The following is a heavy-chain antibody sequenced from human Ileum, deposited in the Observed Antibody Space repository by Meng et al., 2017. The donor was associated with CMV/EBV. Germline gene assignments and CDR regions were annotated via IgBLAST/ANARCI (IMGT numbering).Heavy chain of an antibody. CDR2: IYTSGTT. Sequence: QVLLRGSGPGLVKTSETLSLTCYVSGGSISNYYWSWIRQPAGKGLEWIAHIYTSGTTNYNPSLKSRVTMSVDTSRNQFSLKLTSVTAADTAVYYCARNYGSGNWNFFHYWGQGTLVTVSS. CDR1: GGSISNYY. V-gene: IGHV4-4*07. CDR3: ARNYGSGNWNFFHY. J-gene: IGHJ4*02. D-gene: IGHD3-10*01.